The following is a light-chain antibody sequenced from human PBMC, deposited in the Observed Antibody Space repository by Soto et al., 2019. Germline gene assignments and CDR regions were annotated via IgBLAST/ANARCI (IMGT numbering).Light chain of an antibody. CDR3: AAWDDSLNGYV. CDR2: SNN. J-gene: IGLJ1*01. CDR1: SSNIGSKT. V-gene: IGLV1-44*01. Sequence: QAVVTQPPSASGTPGQRVTMPCSGSSSNIGSKTVNWYQQLPGTAPKLLIYSNNHRPSGVPDRFSGSKSGTSASLAISGLQSEDEADYYCAAWDDSLNGYVFGTGTKLTVL.